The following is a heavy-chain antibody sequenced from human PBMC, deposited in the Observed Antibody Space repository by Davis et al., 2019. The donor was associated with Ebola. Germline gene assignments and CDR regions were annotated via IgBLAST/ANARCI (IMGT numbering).Heavy chain of an antibody. CDR3: ARGRYYPDY. CDR2: VNGNSGAT. J-gene: IGHJ4*02. CDR1: GYTFASYE. V-gene: IGHV1-8*01. D-gene: IGHD3-10*01. Sequence: GESLKISCKASGYTFASYEINWVRQATGQGLEWMGWVNGNSGATWYAQKFQGRVTMTRDTSTNTAYMELSSLRSDDTAVYYCARGRYYPDYWGQGTLVTVSS.